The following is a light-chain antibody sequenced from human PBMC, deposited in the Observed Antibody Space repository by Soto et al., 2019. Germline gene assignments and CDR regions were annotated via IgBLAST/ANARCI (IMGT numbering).Light chain of an antibody. Sequence: EIVLTQSPGTLSLSPGERATLSCRASQSVSSSYLAWYQQKPGQAPRLLIYGASSRATGIPDRFSGSGSGTDFTLTISRLEPKDFAVYYCQQYGSSPFTFGPGTKVYIK. J-gene: IGKJ3*01. CDR1: QSVSSSY. CDR3: QQYGSSPFT. V-gene: IGKV3-20*01. CDR2: GAS.